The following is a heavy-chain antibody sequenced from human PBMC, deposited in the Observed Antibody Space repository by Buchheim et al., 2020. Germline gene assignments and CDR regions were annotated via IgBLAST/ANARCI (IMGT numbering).Heavy chain of an antibody. D-gene: IGHD1-26*01. Sequence: EVHLLESGGGLIQPGGSLRLSCAASGFTFRNYAMSWVRQAPGRGLEWVSTITGDGGRIYYADSVKGRFTISRDYYKSTLYLQMNSLRAEDTAVYYCTKRSLSGGQTIDYWGQGTL. J-gene: IGHJ4*02. V-gene: IGHV3-23*01. CDR2: ITGDGGRI. CDR3: TKRSLSGGQTIDY. CDR1: GFTFRNYA.